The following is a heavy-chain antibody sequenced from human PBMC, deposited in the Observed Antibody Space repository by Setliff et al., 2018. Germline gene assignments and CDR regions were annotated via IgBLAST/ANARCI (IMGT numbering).Heavy chain of an antibody. V-gene: IGHV1-18*01. J-gene: IGHJ4*02. CDR3: SRLVRFCTKSSCQRLLGDDY. CDR2: ISPHNGNT. Sequence: ASVKVSCKASGYIFTDYGVSWVRQAPGQVLEWVGWISPHNGNTSYAPKFQDRITMTTDTSTSTAYLEFKSLRSDDTAIYYCSRLVRFCTKSSCQRLLGDDYWGQGALVAVSS. D-gene: IGHD6-13*01. CDR1: GYIFTDYG.